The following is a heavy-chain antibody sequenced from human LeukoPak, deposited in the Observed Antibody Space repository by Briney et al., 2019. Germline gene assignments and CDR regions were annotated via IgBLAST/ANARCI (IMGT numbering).Heavy chain of an antibody. CDR2: INHSGST. V-gene: IGHV4-34*01. J-gene: IGHJ3*02. Sequence: PSETLSLTCAVYGGSFSGYYWSWIRQPPGKGLEWIGEINHSGSTNYNPSLKSRVTISVDTSKNQFSLKLSSVTAADTAVYYCGRVSTVNLDWGAFDIWGQGTMVTVSS. D-gene: IGHD4-11*01. CDR1: GGSFSGYY. CDR3: GRVSTVNLDWGAFDI.